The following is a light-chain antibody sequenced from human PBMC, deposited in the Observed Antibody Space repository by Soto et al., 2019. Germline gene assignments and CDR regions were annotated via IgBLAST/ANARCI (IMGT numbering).Light chain of an antibody. Sequence: DIQMTQSLASLSASVGDRVTITCRASQSISNFLNWYQQKPGKAPKLLIYAASSLQSGVPSRFSGSGSGTDFILTISSLQPEDFATYYCQQSYSASGTFGQGTKLEIK. V-gene: IGKV1-39*01. J-gene: IGKJ2*01. CDR3: QQSYSASGT. CDR2: AAS. CDR1: QSISNF.